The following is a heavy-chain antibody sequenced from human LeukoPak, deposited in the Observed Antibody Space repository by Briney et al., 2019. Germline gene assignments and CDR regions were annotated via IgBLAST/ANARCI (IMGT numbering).Heavy chain of an antibody. CDR3: ARFLAARRDAFEI. CDR1: GYTFTSYY. V-gene: IGHV1-46*03. J-gene: IGHJ3*02. Sequence: ASVKVSCKASGYTFTSYYMHGVRQAPGQGLEWMGIINPSGGSTSYVHKFQGRVTMTTDTSTSTVYMELSSLRSEDTAVYYCARFLAARRDAFEIWGQGTMVTVSS. CDR2: INPSGGST. D-gene: IGHD6-6*01.